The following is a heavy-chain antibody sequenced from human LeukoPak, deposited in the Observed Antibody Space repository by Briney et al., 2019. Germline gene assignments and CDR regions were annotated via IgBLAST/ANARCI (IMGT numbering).Heavy chain of an antibody. J-gene: IGHJ4*02. D-gene: IGHD3-22*01. V-gene: IGHV3-48*02. CDR2: ISSSSSTI. CDR3: AREPYYYDSSGYYDY. CDR1: GFTFSSYS. Sequence: GALRLSCAASGFTFSSYSMNWVRQAPGKGLEWVSYISSSSSTIYYADSVKGRFTISRGNAKNSRYLQMNSLRDEDTAVYYCAREPYYYDSSGYYDYWGQGTLVTVSS.